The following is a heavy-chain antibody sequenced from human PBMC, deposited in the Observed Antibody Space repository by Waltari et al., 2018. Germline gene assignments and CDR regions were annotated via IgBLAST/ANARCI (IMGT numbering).Heavy chain of an antibody. V-gene: IGHV4-38-2*01. CDR3: ARGLDSSSWYPRGDYYYGMDV. Sequence: QVQLQESGPGLVKPSETLSLTCAVSGYYISSGYYWGWIRQPPGQGLEWIGSIYHSGSTYYNPSLKSRVTISVDTSKNQFSLKLSSVTAADTAVYYCARGLDSSSWYPRGDYYYGMDVWGQGTTVTVSS. CDR1: GYYISSGYY. CDR2: IYHSGST. D-gene: IGHD6-13*01. J-gene: IGHJ6*02.